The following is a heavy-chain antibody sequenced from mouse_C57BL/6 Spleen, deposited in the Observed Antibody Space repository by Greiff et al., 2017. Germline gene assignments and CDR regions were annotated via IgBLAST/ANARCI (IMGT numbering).Heavy chain of an antibody. CDR2: IRNKANGYTT. D-gene: IGHD1-1*01. J-gene: IGHJ4*01. Sequence: EVKLEESGGGLVQPGGSLSLSCAASGFTFTDYYMSWVRQPPGKALEWLGFIRNKANGYTTEYSASVKGRFTISRDNSQSILYLQMNALRAEDSATYSCARYRGSSPYYYAMDYWGQGTSVTVSS. CDR1: GFTFTDYY. CDR3: ARYRGSSPYYYAMDY. V-gene: IGHV7-3*01.